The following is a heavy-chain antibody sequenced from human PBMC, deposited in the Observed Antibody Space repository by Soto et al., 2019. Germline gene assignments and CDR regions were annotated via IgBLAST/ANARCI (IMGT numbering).Heavy chain of an antibody. CDR3: ARDQTGITTTGGGRIDR. V-gene: IGHV3-30-3*01. D-gene: IGHD1-20*01. CDR1: GFTFITHA. CDR2: VSFDGSNK. Sequence: QVQLVESGGGVVQPGRSLRLSCAASGFTFITHAMHWVRQAPGKGLECVAIVSFDGSNKYYADSVKGRFTISRDNSKNTLYLQMSGLTPEDTAVYYCARDQTGITTTGGGRIDRWGQGTLVTFSS. J-gene: IGHJ5*02.